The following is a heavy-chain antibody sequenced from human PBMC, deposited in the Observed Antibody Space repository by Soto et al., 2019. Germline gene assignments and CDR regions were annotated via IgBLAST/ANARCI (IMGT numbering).Heavy chain of an antibody. CDR1: GFTFTRYS. J-gene: IGHJ4*02. Sequence: LRLSCAASGFTFTRYSMNWVRQAPGKGLEWVSSISSTTNYIYYGDSMKGRFTISRDNAKNSLYLEMNSLRAEDTDVYYCARESEDLTSNFDYWGQGTLVTVSS. CDR3: ARESEDLTSNFDY. V-gene: IGHV3-21*06. CDR2: ISSTTNYI.